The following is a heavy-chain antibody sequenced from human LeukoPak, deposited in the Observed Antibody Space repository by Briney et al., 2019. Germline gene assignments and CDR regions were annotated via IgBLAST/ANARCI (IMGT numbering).Heavy chain of an antibody. V-gene: IGHV4-30-4*01. Sequence: SETLSLTCTVSGGSISSGDYYWSWIRQPPGKGLEWIGYIYYSGSTYYNPSLKSRVTISVDTSKNQSSLKLSSVTAADTAVYYCARDSRAYCGGDCSLDYFDYWGQGTLVTVSS. CDR1: GGSISSGDYY. CDR2: IYYSGST. J-gene: IGHJ4*02. D-gene: IGHD2-21*02. CDR3: ARDSRAYCGGDCSLDYFDY.